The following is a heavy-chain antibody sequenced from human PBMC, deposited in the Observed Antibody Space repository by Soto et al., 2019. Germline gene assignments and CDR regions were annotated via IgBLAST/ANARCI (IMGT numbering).Heavy chain of an antibody. Sequence: GASVKVSCKAAGGTFSSYAISWVRQAPGQGLEWMGGIIPIFGTANYAQKFQGRVRITADESTSTAYMELSSLRSEDTAVYYCARSIVVVVAATDYSYHYSGMDVWGQGTTVTVSS. D-gene: IGHD2-15*01. V-gene: IGHV1-69*13. CDR1: GGTFSSYA. J-gene: IGHJ6*02. CDR3: ARSIVVVVAATDYSYHYSGMDV. CDR2: IIPIFGTA.